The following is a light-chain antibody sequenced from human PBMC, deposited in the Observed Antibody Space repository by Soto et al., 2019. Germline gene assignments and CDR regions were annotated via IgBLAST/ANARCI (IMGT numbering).Light chain of an antibody. CDR2: GNS. Sequence: QSVLTQPPSVSGAPGQRVTISCTGSSSNIGARYDVHWYQQFPGTAPKLLIYGNSNRPSGVPDRFSGSKSGTSASLAITGLQAEDEADYYCQSYDTSLRASLFGGGTQLTVL. J-gene: IGLJ7*01. CDR1: SSNIGARYD. CDR3: QSYDTSLRASL. V-gene: IGLV1-40*01.